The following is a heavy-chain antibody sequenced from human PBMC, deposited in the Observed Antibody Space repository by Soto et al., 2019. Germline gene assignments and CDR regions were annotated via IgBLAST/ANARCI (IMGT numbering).Heavy chain of an antibody. D-gene: IGHD6-19*01. CDR3: ATGVPVAVAGPYYYYRMDV. CDR1: GYTLTELS. V-gene: IGHV1-24*01. J-gene: IGHJ6*02. CDR2: FDPEDGET. Sequence: ASVKVSCKVSGYTLTELSMHWVRQAPGKGXEWMGGFDPEDGETIYAQKFQGRVTMTEDTSTDTAYMELSSLRSEDTAVYYCATGVPVAVAGPYYYYRMDVWGQGTTVTVSS.